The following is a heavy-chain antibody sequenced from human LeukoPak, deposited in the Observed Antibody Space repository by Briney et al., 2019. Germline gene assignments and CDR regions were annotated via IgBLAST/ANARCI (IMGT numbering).Heavy chain of an antibody. CDR1: GFTVSNNY. V-gene: IGHV3-53*01. CDR3: ARVVYYYYMDV. J-gene: IGHJ6*03. Sequence: GGSLRLSCAVSGFTVSNNYMSWVRQAPGKGLEWVSVISGGGNTYDADSVKGRFTISRDNAKNSLYLQMNSLRAEDTAVYYCARVVYYYYMDVWGKGTTVTVSS. CDR2: ISGGGNT.